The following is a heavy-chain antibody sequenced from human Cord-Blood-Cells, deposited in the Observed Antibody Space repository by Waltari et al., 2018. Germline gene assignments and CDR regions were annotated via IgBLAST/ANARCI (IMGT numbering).Heavy chain of an antibody. J-gene: IGHJ4*02. CDR2: IYSGGST. V-gene: IGHV3-53*02. Sequence: EVQLVETGGGLIQPGGSLRLSCAASGFTVSSNYMSWVRQAPGKGLGVVSCIYSGGSTYYADSVKGRFTISRDNSKNTLYLQMNSLRAEDTAVYYCARLAVLYSSSSTPFDYWGQGTLVTVSS. D-gene: IGHD6-6*01. CDR1: GFTVSSNY. CDR3: ARLAVLYSSSSTPFDY.